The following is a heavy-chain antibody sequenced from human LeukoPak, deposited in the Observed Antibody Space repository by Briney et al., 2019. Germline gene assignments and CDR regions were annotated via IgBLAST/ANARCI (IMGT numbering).Heavy chain of an antibody. V-gene: IGHV3-7*01. CDR2: IKQDGSEK. J-gene: IGHJ4*02. Sequence: PGGSLRLSCAASGFTFSSYWMSWVRQAPGKGLEWVANIKQDGSEKYYVDSVKGRFTISRDNAKNSLYLQMNSLRAEDTAVYYCAATNLYSCRMYYFDYWGQGTLVTVSS. CDR1: GFTFSSYW. D-gene: IGHD6-13*01. CDR3: AATNLYSCRMYYFDY.